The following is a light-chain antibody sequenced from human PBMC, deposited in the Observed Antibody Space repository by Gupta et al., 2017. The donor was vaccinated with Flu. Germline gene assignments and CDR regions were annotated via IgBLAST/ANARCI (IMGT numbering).Light chain of an antibody. Sequence: GERVKITCQGDSLRSYYASWYQQKPGPAPVLLISGKNNRPSGIPDRFSGASSGNTASLTITGAQAEDEADYYCTSRDRSGAHEVFGTGTTLTVL. CDR1: SLRSYY. V-gene: IGLV3-19*01. CDR3: TSRDRSGAHEV. J-gene: IGLJ1*01. CDR2: GKN.